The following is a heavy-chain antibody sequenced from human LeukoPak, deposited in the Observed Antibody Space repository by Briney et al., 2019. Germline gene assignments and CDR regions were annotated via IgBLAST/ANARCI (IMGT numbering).Heavy chain of an antibody. V-gene: IGHV3-23*01. J-gene: IGHJ4*02. CDR2: ISGSGGTT. Sequence: GGSLRLSCAASGLTFSSYALAWVRQAPGKGLEWVSAISGSGGTTYYADSVKGHFTISRDNSKNTLYLQMNSLRDEDTAVYYCAKNFYGDYNFFFDYWGQGTLVTVSS. CDR3: AKNFYGDYNFFFDY. D-gene: IGHD4-17*01. CDR1: GLTFSSYA.